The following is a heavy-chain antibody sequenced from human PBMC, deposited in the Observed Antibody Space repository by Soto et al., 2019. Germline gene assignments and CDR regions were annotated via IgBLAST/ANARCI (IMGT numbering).Heavy chain of an antibody. V-gene: IGHV1-69*13. J-gene: IGHJ6*02. Sequence: SVKVSCKASRVAFSKFIVTWVRQAPGLGLEWVGGIIPIFGTASYAQKFQGRVTITADESTSTSYMEVNNLRSEDTAVYYCAKVRYSGPMGYYYGMDVWGQGTTVTVSS. CDR2: IIPIFGTA. CDR3: AKVRYSGPMGYYYGMDV. CDR1: RVAFSKFI. D-gene: IGHD1-26*01.